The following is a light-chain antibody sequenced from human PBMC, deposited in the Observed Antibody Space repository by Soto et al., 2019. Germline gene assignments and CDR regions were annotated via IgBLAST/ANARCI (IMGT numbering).Light chain of an antibody. Sequence: EVVMTQSPATLSVSPGERATLSCRASQTVTSNLAWYQQKPGQAPRLLIYGASTRATGIPARFSGSGSGTGFTLTISSLQSEYFAVYYCQQYNNWPRSFGQGTKVEIK. CDR1: QTVTSN. CDR2: GAS. J-gene: IGKJ1*01. CDR3: QQYNNWPRS. V-gene: IGKV3-15*01.